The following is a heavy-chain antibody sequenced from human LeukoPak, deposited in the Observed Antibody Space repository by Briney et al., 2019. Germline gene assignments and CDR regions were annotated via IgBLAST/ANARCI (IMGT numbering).Heavy chain of an antibody. CDR3: ARDWPNYNKGVLTDY. CDR2: INTKSGGT. J-gene: IGHJ4*02. V-gene: IGHV1-2*02. Sequence: ASVKVSCKTSGYTFTGYYIHWVRQAPGQGLEWMAWINTKSGGTNYAQKFQGRVTLTRDTSISTAYMELSRLRSDDTAVYYCARDWPNYNKGVLTDYWGQGTLVTVSS. D-gene: IGHD4-11*01. CDR1: GYTFTGYY.